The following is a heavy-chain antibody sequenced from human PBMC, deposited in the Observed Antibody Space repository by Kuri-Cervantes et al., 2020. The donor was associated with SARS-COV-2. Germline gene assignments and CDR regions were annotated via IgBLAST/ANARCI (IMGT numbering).Heavy chain of an antibody. CDR2: IYYSGCT. V-gene: IGHV4-59*08. D-gene: IGHD3-3*01. CDR1: GGSISSYY. Sequence: GSLRLSCTVSGGSISSYYWSWIRQPPGKGLEWIGYIYYSGCTNYNPSLKSRVTISVDTSKNQLSLNLNSVTAADTAVFYCARHAPSILRFLQWTQPAHNFDYWGQGTLVTVSS. CDR3: ARHAPSILRFLQWTQPAHNFDY. J-gene: IGHJ4*02.